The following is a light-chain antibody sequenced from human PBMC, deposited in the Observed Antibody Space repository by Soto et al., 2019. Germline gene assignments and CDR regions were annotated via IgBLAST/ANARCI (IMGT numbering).Light chain of an antibody. CDR1: SSDVGFYNY. Sequence: QSVLTQPASVSGSPGQSIAISCTGSSSDVGFYNYVSWYQQHPGKVPKLIIYEVTNRPSGVSNRFSGSKSGNTASLTISGLQADDESHYYCSSFADSSARDYVFGGGTKVTVL. CDR3: SSFADSSARDYV. V-gene: IGLV2-14*01. J-gene: IGLJ1*01. CDR2: EVT.